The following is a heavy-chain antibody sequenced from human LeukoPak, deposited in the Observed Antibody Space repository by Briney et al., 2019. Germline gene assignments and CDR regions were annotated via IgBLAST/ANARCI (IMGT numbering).Heavy chain of an antibody. CDR3: AKGLSSGHYYFDY. CDR1: GFTFSSYA. D-gene: IGHD3-22*01. CDR2: ISGSDGST. Sequence: GGSLRLSCAASGFTFSSYAMSWVRQAPGKGLEWVSGISGSDGSTNYADSVKGRFTISRENSKNTLYLQMNSLRAEDTAVYYCAKGLSSGHYYFDYWGQGTLVTVSS. J-gene: IGHJ4*02. V-gene: IGHV3-23*01.